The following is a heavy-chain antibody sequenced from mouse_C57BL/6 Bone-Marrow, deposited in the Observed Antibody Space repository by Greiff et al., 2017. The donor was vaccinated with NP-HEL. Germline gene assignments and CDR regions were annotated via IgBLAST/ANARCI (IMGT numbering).Heavy chain of an antibody. D-gene: IGHD3-2*02. CDR1: GFTFSSYS. CDR2: IIGGGGNT. J-gene: IGHJ4*01. CDR3: ARQRQLRAMDY. Sequence: EVKLVESGGGLVKPGGSLNLSCAASGFTFSSYSMSWVRQTPGKGLEWVGTIIGGGGNTYYPDNVKGEFTISVATAKNTLYLQMSSVRSEDTALYYCARQRQLRAMDYWGQGTSVTVSS. V-gene: IGHV5-9*01.